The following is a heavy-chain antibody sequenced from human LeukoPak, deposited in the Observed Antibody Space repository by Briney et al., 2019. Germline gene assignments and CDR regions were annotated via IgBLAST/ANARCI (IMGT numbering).Heavy chain of an antibody. D-gene: IGHD3-9*01. J-gene: IGHJ4*02. Sequence: SETLSLTYAVYGGSFSGYYWSWIRQPPGKGLEWIGEINHSGSTNYNPSLKSRVTISVDTSKNQFSLKLSSVTAADTAVYYCARAPLLRYFEYWGQGTLVTVPS. CDR2: INHSGST. V-gene: IGHV4-34*01. CDR1: GGSFSGYY. CDR3: ARAPLLRYFEY.